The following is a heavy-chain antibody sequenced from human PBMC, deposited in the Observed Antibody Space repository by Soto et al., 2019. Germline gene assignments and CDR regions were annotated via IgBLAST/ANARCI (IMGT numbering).Heavy chain of an antibody. CDR3: AHRRGSWDFDY. J-gene: IGHJ4*02. Sequence: QITLKESGPTLVKPTQTLTLTCTFSGFSLSTTGMGVGWIRQPPGKALEWLALIYWDDDKRYSPSLKSRLTITKDTPKNQVVPTMTNTDPVDTATFYCAHRRGSWDFDYWGQGIMVTVSS. CDR2: IYWDDDK. D-gene: IGHD3-16*01. CDR1: GFSLSTTGMG. V-gene: IGHV2-5*02.